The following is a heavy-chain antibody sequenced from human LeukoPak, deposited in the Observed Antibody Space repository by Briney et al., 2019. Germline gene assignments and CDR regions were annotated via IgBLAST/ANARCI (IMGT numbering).Heavy chain of an antibody. Sequence: GGSLRLSCAASGFTFTSYSMNWVRQAPGKGLKWVSYISGSSSTIYYAASVKGRFTISRDNAKNSLYLQMNSLRVEDTAVYYCAIDRRYWGQGTLVTVSS. V-gene: IGHV3-48*01. CDR1: GFTFTSYS. CDR2: ISGSSSTI. CDR3: AIDRRY. J-gene: IGHJ4*02.